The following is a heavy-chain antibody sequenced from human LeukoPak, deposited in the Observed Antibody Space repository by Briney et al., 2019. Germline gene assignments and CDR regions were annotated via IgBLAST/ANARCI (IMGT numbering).Heavy chain of an antibody. D-gene: IGHD3-16*01. CDR2: VFYSGGT. J-gene: IGHJ5*02. CDR3: ARLYAGAYTRLDP. V-gene: IGHV4-59*08. CDR1: GGSISGFH. Sequence: SETLSLTCTVSGGSISGFHWSWLRPPPGKGLDYIGDVFYSGGTNYNPSLKSRLTISVDTSRNQFSLKLTSVTAADTAVYYCARLYAGAYTRLDPWGQGILVAVSS.